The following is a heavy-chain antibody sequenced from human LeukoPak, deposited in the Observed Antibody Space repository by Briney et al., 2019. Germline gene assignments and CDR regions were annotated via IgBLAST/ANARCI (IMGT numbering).Heavy chain of an antibody. CDR2: INPNSGGT. D-gene: IGHD2-2*01. Sequence: ASVKVSCKAAGYTLTGYYMHWLRQAPGQGLEWMGWINPNSGGTSYAQKFQGRVTMTRDTSISTAHMELSRLRSDDTAVYYCARGRCSSRSCYLFDYWGQGTLVTVSS. CDR1: GYTLTGYY. J-gene: IGHJ4*02. CDR3: ARGRCSSRSCYLFDY. V-gene: IGHV1-2*02.